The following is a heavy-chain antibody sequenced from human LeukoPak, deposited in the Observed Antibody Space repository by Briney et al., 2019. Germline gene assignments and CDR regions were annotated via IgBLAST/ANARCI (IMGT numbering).Heavy chain of an antibody. V-gene: IGHV1-2*02. CDR1: GYTFTGYY. J-gene: IGHJ3*02. CDR3: ARGESSSSWYEGDAFDI. CDR2: INPNSGGT. Sequence: ASVKVSCKASGYTFTGYYMHWVRQAPGQGLESMGWINPNSGGTNYAQKFQGRVTMTRDTSISTAYMELSRLRSDDTAVYYCARGESSSSWYEGDAFDIWGQGTMVTVSS. D-gene: IGHD6-13*01.